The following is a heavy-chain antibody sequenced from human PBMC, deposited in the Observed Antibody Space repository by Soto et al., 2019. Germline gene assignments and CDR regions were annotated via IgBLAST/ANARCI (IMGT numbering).Heavy chain of an antibody. J-gene: IGHJ3*01. CDR3: ARGDVIDV. CDR1: GDSVSSNSAA. Sequence: SPTLSLTCAISGDSVSSNSAAWNWVRQSPSRGLEWLGRTYYRSKWKTDYAVSVRGRITINPDTSKNQFSMQLNSVTPGDTAGYYCARGDVIDVWGQGTMVTVSS. V-gene: IGHV6-1*01. CDR2: TYYRSKWKT.